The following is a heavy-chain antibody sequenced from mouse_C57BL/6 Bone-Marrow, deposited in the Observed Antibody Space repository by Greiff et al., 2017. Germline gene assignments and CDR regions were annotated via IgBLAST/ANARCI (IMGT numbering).Heavy chain of an antibody. CDR1: GYTFTGYW. V-gene: IGHV1-9*01. D-gene: IGHD3-2*01. Sequence: QVQLQQSGAELMKPGASVKLSCKATGYTFTGYWIEWVKQRPGHGLEWIGEFLPGSGSTNYKEKFKGKATFTADTSANTAYMQLISLTTEDSDIYYCARDRCFPYLDYWGQGTTLTVSS. CDR3: ARDRCFPYLDY. CDR2: FLPGSGST. J-gene: IGHJ2*01.